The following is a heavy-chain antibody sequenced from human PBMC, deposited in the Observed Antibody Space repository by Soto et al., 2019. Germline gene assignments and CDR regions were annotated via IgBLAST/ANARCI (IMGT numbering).Heavy chain of an antibody. CDR3: ATIVYGSGGTNYYGMDV. CDR1: GFTFSGHY. Sequence: PGGSLRLSCAASGFTFSGHYMSWVRQAPGKGLEWVSVIYSGGSTYYADSVKGRVTMTEDTSTDTAYMELSSLRSEDAAVYYCATIVYGSGGTNYYGMDVWGQGTTVTVSS. V-gene: IGHV3-53*05. D-gene: IGHD3-10*01. CDR2: IYSGGST. J-gene: IGHJ6*02.